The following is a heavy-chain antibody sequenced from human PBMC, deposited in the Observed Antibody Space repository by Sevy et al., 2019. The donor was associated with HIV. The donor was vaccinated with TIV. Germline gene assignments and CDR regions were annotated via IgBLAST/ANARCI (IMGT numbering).Heavy chain of an antibody. D-gene: IGHD3-3*01. CDR2: IRSKAYGGTT. CDR3: TRDKGVLRFLEWRAVYYYGMDV. J-gene: IGHJ6*02. V-gene: IGHV3-49*03. CDR1: GFTFGDYA. Sequence: GGSLRLSCTASGFTFGDYAMSWFRQAPGKGLEWVGFIRSKAYGGTTEYAASVKGRFTISRDDSTRIAYLQMNSLKTEDTAVYYCTRDKGVLRFLEWRAVYYYGMDVWGQGTTVTVSS.